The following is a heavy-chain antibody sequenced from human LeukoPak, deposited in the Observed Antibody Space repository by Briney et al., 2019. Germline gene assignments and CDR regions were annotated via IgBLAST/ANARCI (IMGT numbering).Heavy chain of an antibody. J-gene: IGHJ4*02. CDR1: GFTFSSYA. D-gene: IGHD3-22*01. CDR2: ISYDGSNK. Sequence: PGRSLRLSCAASGFTFSSYAMHWVRQAPGKGLEWVAVISYDGSNKYYADSVKGRFTISRDNSKNTLYLQMKSLRTEDTALYYCAKGGDSSGYYFDYWGQGTLVTVSS. CDR3: AKGGDSSGYYFDY. V-gene: IGHV3-30-3*01.